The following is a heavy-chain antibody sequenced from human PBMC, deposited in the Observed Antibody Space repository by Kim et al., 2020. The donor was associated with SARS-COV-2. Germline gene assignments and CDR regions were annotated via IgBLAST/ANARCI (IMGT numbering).Heavy chain of an antibody. J-gene: IGHJ6*02. Sequence: SETLSLTCTVSGGSISSSSYYWGWIRQPPGKGLEWIGSIYYSGSTYYNPSLKSRVTISVDTSKNQFSLKLSSVTAADTAVYYCARVGLELRFGPNYYYYGMDVWGQGTTVTVSS. CDR1: GGSISSSSYY. CDR2: IYYSGST. D-gene: IGHD1-7*01. V-gene: IGHV4-39*07. CDR3: ARVGLELRFGPNYYYYGMDV.